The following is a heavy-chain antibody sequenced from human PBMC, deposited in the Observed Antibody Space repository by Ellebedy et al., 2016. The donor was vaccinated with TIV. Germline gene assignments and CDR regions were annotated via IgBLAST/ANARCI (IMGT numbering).Heavy chain of an antibody. Sequence: ASVKVSCKASGYTFSANDISWVRQAPGQGLEWMGWINGGNGNTKYSQKFQGRVTITRDTAANTAYMELSSLKSEDTAAYYCARDDFWSGYYYAMDVWGQGTTVTVSS. CDR1: GYTFSAND. V-gene: IGHV1-3*01. D-gene: IGHD3-3*01. CDR3: ARDDFWSGYYYAMDV. J-gene: IGHJ6*02. CDR2: INGGNGNT.